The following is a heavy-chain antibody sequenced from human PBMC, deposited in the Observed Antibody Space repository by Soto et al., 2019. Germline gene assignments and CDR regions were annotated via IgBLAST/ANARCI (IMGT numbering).Heavy chain of an antibody. D-gene: IGHD3-22*01. CDR1: SVSIISSSYY. J-gene: IGHJ4*02. Sequence: SETLSLICTLTSVSIISSSYYWGWIRQPPGKGLEWIGSIYYSGSTYYNPSLKSRVTISVDRSKNQFSLKLSSVTAADTAVYYCARGSYYYDSSGYYHYWGQGPLVTVS. CDR3: ARGSYYYDSSGYYHY. CDR2: IYYSGST. V-gene: IGHV4-39*07.